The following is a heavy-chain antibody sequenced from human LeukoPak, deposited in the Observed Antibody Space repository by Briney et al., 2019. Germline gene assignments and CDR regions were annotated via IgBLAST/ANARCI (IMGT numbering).Heavy chain of an antibody. J-gene: IGHJ5*02. CDR3: ARERGNYDILTDYYEGNWFDP. Sequence: ASVKVSCKASGYTFTGYYLHWVRQAPGQGLEWMGWINPNSGGTNYAQNFQGRVTMTRDTSISTAYMELSNLRSVDTAVYYCARERGNYDILTDYYEGNWFDPWGQGTLVTASS. CDR2: INPNSGGT. V-gene: IGHV1-2*02. D-gene: IGHD3-9*01. CDR1: GYTFTGYY.